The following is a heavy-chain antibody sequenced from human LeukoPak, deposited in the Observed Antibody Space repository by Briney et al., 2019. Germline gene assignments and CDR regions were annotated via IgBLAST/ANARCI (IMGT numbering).Heavy chain of an antibody. Sequence: GASVKVSCKASVGTFSSYAISWVRQAPGQGLEWMGRILPILGIANYAQKFQGRVTITADKSTSTAYMELSSLRSEDTAVYYCTRGLAAAGTDWFDPWGQGTLVTVSS. CDR2: ILPILGIA. CDR3: TRGLAAAGTDWFDP. V-gene: IGHV1-69*04. CDR1: VGTFSSYA. J-gene: IGHJ5*02. D-gene: IGHD6-13*01.